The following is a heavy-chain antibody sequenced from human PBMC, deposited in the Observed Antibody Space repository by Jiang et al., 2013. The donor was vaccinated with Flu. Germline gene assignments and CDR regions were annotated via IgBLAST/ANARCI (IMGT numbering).Heavy chain of an antibody. D-gene: IGHD5-18*01. CDR3: AKDYVDTANIEYFQH. CDR1: GFTFSSYA. J-gene: IGHJ1*01. CDR2: ISARGGVT. V-gene: IGHV3-23*01. Sequence: QLLESGGGLVQPGGSLRLSCATSGFTFSSYAMSWVRQTPAKGLQWVSAISARGGVTYYADSVKGRFTISRDNSKNTLYLQMNSLRAEDTAVYYCAKDYVDTANIEYFQHWGQGTLVTVSS.